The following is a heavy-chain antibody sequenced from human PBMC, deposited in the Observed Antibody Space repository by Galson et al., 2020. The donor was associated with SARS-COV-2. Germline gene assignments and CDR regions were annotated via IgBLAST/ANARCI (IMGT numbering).Heavy chain of an antibody. V-gene: IGHV3-23*01. D-gene: IGHD3-10*01. J-gene: IGHJ4*02. CDR1: GFTFSSYA. CDR3: AHSQDGLLWFGAFDY. CDR2: ISGSGGST. Sequence: QAGGSLRLSCAASGFTFSSYAMSWVRQAPGKGLEWVSAISGSGGSTYYADSVKGRFTISRDNSKNTLYLQMNSLRAEDTAVYYCAHSQDGLLWFGAFDYWGQGTLVTVSS.